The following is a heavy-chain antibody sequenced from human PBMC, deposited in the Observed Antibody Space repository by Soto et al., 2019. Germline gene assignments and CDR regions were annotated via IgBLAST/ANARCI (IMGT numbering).Heavy chain of an antibody. CDR1: GYIFTSND. J-gene: IGHJ4*02. Sequence: QVQFVQSGAEVKEPGDSVKVSCRASGYIFTSNDITWVRQAPGQGLEWMGWIRGRNGDTHYAPKFRGRVTVTRDTSTSTAYMELRSLRSDDTAVYYCARESRTWVDGVIGPGDYWGQGTLVTVSS. V-gene: IGHV1-18*01. D-gene: IGHD3-10*01. CDR3: ARESRTWVDGVIGPGDY. CDR2: IRGRNGDT.